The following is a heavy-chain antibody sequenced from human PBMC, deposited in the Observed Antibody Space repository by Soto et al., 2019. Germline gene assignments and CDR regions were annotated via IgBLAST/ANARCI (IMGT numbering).Heavy chain of an antibody. CDR3: ARDPRDSEYAILDY. V-gene: IGHV3-7*05. D-gene: IGHD1-26*01. CDR2: IKKDGSGK. Sequence: EVQLVESGGDLVQPGGSLRLSCEASGFTFSNYWMSWVRQTPGKGLEWVANIKKDGSGKYYVDSVKGRFTISSDNAKNSLFLQMNSLRAEDTAVYYCARDPRDSEYAILDYWGQGTLVTVSS. CDR1: GFTFSNYW. J-gene: IGHJ4*02.